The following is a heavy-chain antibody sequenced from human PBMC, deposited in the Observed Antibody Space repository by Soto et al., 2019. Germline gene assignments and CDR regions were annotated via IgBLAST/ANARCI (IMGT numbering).Heavy chain of an antibody. D-gene: IGHD6-13*01. CDR3: ARAKAPLYSSSWYWFAP. CDR2: MNPNSGNT. J-gene: IGHJ5*02. Sequence: GASVKVSSKASGYTFTSSGISWVRQAPGQGLEWMGWMNPNSGNTGYAQKFQGRVTMTRNTSISTAYMELSSLKSEDTAVYYCARAKAPLYSSSWYWFAPWGQGTLVTVSS. CDR1: GYTFTSSG. V-gene: IGHV1-8*02.